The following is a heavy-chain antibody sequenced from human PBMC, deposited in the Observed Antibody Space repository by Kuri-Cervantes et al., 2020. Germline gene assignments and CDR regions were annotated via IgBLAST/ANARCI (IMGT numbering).Heavy chain of an antibody. V-gene: IGHV1-46*01. CDR1: RYTFTSYY. CDR3: ARTYRGVTNFFFDN. Sequence: ASVKVSCKASRYTFTSYYIHWLRQAPGQGLEWMGMITPSGGRATYAQKFQGRVTMTRDTSTSTVYMELSTLRSEDTAVYYCARTYRGVTNFFFDNWGQGTLVTVSS. J-gene: IGHJ4*02. D-gene: IGHD2/OR15-2a*01. CDR2: ITPSGGRA.